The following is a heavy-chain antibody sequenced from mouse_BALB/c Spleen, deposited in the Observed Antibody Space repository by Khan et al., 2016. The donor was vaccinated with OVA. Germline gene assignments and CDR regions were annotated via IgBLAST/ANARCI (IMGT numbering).Heavy chain of an antibody. CDR2: IFPGIDNT. D-gene: IGHD1-2*01. CDR1: GYSFTNYY. CDR3: TREYYGYVTYFDY. V-gene: IGHV1-66*01. J-gene: IGHJ2*01. Sequence: QVPLPQSGPELVKPGASVKISCKASGYSFTNYYIHWVKQRPGQGLEWIGWIFPGIDNTKYNEKFKGKATLTTETSSSTVSMLLSSLTSEDSAVYFCTREYYGYVTYFDYWGQGTTLTVSS.